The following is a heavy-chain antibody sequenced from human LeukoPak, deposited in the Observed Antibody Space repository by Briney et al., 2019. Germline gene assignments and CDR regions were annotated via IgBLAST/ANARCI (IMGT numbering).Heavy chain of an antibody. Sequence: SVKVSCKASGCTFSSYAISWVRQAPGQGLEWMGRIIPILGIANYAQKFQGRVTITADKSTSTAYMELSSLRSEDTAVYYCARDMDTAMVTNYYYGMDVWGQGTTVTVSS. J-gene: IGHJ6*02. V-gene: IGHV1-69*04. D-gene: IGHD5-18*01. CDR2: IIPILGIA. CDR1: GCTFSSYA. CDR3: ARDMDTAMVTNYYYGMDV.